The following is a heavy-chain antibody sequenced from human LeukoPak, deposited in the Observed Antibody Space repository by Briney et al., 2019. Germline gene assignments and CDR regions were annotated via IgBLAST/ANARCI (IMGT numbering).Heavy chain of an antibody. D-gene: IGHD3-22*01. V-gene: IGHV4-59*12. CDR1: GGSISSYY. J-gene: IGHJ4*02. Sequence: RSSETLSLTCTVSGGSISSYYWSWIRQPPGKGLEWIGYIYYSGSTNYNPSPKSRVTISVDTSKNQFSLKLSSVTAADTAVYYCARGGYYDSSGPTPFDYWGQGTLVTVSS. CDR3: ARGGYYDSSGPTPFDY. CDR2: IYYSGST.